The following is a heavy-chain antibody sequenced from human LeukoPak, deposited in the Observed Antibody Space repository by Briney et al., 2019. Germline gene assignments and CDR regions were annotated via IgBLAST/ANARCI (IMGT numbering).Heavy chain of an antibody. V-gene: IGHV3-7*01. CDR2: IKQGGSEK. Sequence: PGGSLRLSCAASGFTFSSYWMSWVRQAPGKGLEWVANIKQGGSEKYYVDSVKGRFTISRDNAKNSLYLQMNSLRAEDTAVYYCARSGHYYGSGIDYWGQGTLVTVSS. CDR1: GFTFSSYW. D-gene: IGHD3-10*01. J-gene: IGHJ4*02. CDR3: ARSGHYYGSGIDY.